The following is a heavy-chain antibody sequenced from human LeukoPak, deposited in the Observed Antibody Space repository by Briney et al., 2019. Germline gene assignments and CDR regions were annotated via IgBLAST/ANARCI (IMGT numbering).Heavy chain of an antibody. V-gene: IGHV3-48*01. CDR3: ARDYKYAFDN. Sequence: GGSLRLSCAASGFTFSDYSMNWVRPAPGKGLEWISYIGIDSGNTNYADSVKGRFTISGDKAKNSLYLQMNSLRVEDTAVYYCARDYKYAFDNWGQGTLVTVSS. J-gene: IGHJ4*02. CDR2: IGIDSGNT. D-gene: IGHD5-24*01. CDR1: GFTFSDYS.